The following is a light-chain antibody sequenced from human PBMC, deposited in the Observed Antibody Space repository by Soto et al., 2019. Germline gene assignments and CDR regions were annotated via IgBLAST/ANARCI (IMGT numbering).Light chain of an antibody. CDR3: QQHINWPLT. CDR2: EAS. J-gene: IGKJ4*01. Sequence: VLTQSPATLSLSPGERATLSCRASENVRTFVDWYQQKPGQAPRLLIYEASNRATGIPARFSGSGSGADFTLTISSLEPEDFALYYCQQHINWPLTFGGGTKVDI. CDR1: ENVRTF. V-gene: IGKV3-11*01.